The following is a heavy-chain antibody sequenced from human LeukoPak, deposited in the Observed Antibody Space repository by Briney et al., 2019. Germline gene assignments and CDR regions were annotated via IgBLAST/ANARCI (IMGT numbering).Heavy chain of an antibody. Sequence: PGGSLRLSCAATGFTLSSYAMSWVRQAPGKGLEWVSAISGSGGSTYYADSVKGRFTISRDNSKNTLYLQMNSLRAEDTAVYYCAKSDDSSGYSPEDYWGQGTLVTVSS. CDR2: ISGSGGST. CDR3: AKSDDSSGYSPEDY. D-gene: IGHD3-22*01. CDR1: GFTLSSYA. V-gene: IGHV3-23*01. J-gene: IGHJ4*02.